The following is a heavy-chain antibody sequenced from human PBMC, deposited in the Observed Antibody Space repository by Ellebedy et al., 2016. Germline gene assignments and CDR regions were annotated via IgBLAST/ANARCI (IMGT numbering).Heavy chain of an antibody. CDR1: GFTFSNAW. V-gene: IGHV3-48*02. J-gene: IGHJ6*02. CDR3: ASRNYGMDV. CDR2: ISSSSSTI. Sequence: GESLKISCAASGFTFSNAWMNWVRQAPGKGLEWVSYISSSSSTIYYADSVKGRFTISRDNAKNSLYLQMNSLRDEDTAVYYCASRNYGMDVWGQGTTVTVSS.